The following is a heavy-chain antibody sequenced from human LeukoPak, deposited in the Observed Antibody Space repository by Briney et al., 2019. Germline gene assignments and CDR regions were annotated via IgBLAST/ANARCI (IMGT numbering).Heavy chain of an antibody. J-gene: IGHJ4*02. CDR1: GFNFRTFA. CDR2: SSSDGKNN. Sequence: HPGKSLRLSCVASGFNFRTFAIYWVRQAPGKGLEWVAGSSSDGKNNFYVDSAKGRFTDSRDYSKNTLYLQMNNLRTEDTAVYFCAKDYLGSSRSMDSWGRGTLVTVSS. V-gene: IGHV3-30*18. CDR3: AKDYLGSSRSMDS. D-gene: IGHD2-2*01.